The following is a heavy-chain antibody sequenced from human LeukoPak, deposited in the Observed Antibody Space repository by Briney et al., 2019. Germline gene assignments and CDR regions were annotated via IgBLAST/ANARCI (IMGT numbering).Heavy chain of an antibody. CDR3: ARDLQLGSPFDS. CDR1: GYNFIGYY. Sequence: ASVKVSCKASGYNFIGYYIHWVRQAPGQGLEWMRWINPNNGGTNYAQNFQGRVTVTRDTSITTVYMELSSLTSDDTALYYCARDLQLGSPFDSWGQGTLVTVSS. CDR2: INPNNGGT. J-gene: IGHJ4*02. D-gene: IGHD7-27*01. V-gene: IGHV1-2*02.